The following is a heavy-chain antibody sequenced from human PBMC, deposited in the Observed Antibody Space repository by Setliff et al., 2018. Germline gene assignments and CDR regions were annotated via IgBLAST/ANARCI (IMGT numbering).Heavy chain of an antibody. CDR3: ARSASDWAAAGEFDY. D-gene: IGHD6-13*01. Sequence: SETLSLTCAVYGGSFSGYYWSWIRQPPGKRLEWIGSIYYSGSTYYNPSLKSRVTISVDTSKNQFSLKLSSVTAADTAAYYCARSASDWAAAGEFDYWGQGTLVTVSS. CDR1: GGSFSGYY. J-gene: IGHJ4*02. CDR2: IYYSGST. V-gene: IGHV4-34*01.